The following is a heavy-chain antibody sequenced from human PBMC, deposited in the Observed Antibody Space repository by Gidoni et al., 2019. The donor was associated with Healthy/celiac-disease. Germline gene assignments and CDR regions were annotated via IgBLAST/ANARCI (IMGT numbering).Heavy chain of an antibody. J-gene: IGHJ4*02. CDR2: IYYSGST. D-gene: IGHD4-17*01. V-gene: IGHV4-31*02. CDR3: ARATTVVTHFDY. Sequence: SISSGSYYWSWIRQHPGKGLEWIGYIYYSGSTYYNPSLKSRVTISVDTSKNQFSLKLSSVTAADTAVYYCARATTVVTHFDYWGQGTLVTVSS. CDR1: SISSGSYY.